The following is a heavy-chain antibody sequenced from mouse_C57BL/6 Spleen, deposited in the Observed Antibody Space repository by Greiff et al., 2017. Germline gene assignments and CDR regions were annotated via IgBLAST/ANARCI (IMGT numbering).Heavy chain of an antibody. CDR3: TRGYYDGPWYFDV. V-gene: IGHV1-15*01. J-gene: IGHJ1*03. CDR2: IDPETGGT. CDR1: GYTFTDYE. D-gene: IGHD1-1*01. Sequence: QVQLQQSGAELVRPGASVTLSCKASGYTFTDYEMHWVKQTPVHGLEWIGAIDPETGGTAYNQKFKGKAILTADKSSSTAYMELRSLTSEDSAVYDCTRGYYDGPWYFDVWGTGTTVTVSS.